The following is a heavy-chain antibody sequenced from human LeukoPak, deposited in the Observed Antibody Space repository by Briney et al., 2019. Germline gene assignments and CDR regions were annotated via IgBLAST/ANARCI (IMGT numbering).Heavy chain of an antibody. D-gene: IGHD3-16*01. CDR2: IYTSGSS. CDR1: GGSIRSYY. J-gene: IGHJ4*02. Sequence: PSETLSLTCIVSGGSIRSYYWSWIRQPAGKGLEWIGRIYTSGSSDYNPSLKSRVTISVDTSKNQFSLRLSSVTAADTAVYYCARGGVLKSVDYWGQGTLVAVSS. CDR3: ARGGVLKSVDY. V-gene: IGHV4-4*07.